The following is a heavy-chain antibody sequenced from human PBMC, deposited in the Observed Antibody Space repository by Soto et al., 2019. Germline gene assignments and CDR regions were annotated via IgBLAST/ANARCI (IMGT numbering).Heavy chain of an antibody. CDR2: IQSGGTT. D-gene: IGHD2-15*01. CDR3: ARDDVLCDDGSRYGVPMDV. J-gene: IGHJ6*03. Sequence: EVQLVESGGGLVQPGGSLRLSCAASGFTVSSKYMSWVRQAPGKGLEWVSLIQSGGTTYYADSVKGRFTISRDSSENTLHLQIDSLRAEDTAVYYCARDDVLCDDGSRYGVPMDVWGKGTKVTVSS. V-gene: IGHV3-66*01. CDR1: GFTVSSKY.